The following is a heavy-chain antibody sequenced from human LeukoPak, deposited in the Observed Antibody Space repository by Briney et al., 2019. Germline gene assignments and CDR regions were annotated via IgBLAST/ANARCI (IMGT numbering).Heavy chain of an antibody. D-gene: IGHD3-16*02. J-gene: IGHJ4*02. CDR1: GFTFSTYG. CDR3: AKESQLSYRRTFYIDY. V-gene: IGHV3-30*02. CDR2: IRYDGSNE. Sequence: PGGSLRLSCAASGFTFSTYGRNWVRQAPGEGLEWMAFIRYDGSNEYYADSVKGRFTISRDSSKNTLDLQMNSLRPEDTAVYYCAKESQLSYRRTFYIDYWGQGTLVTVSS.